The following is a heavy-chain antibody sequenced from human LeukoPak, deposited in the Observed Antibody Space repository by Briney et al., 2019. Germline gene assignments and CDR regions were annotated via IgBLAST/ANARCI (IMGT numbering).Heavy chain of an antibody. Sequence: PSETLSLTCTVSGGSISSYYWSWIRQPAGKGLEWIGRIYTSGSTNYNPSLKSRVTMSVDTPKNQFSLKLSSVTAADTAVYYCASKSFLDCSSTSCYISPYYMDVWGKGTTVTVSS. CDR1: GGSISSYY. J-gene: IGHJ6*03. D-gene: IGHD2-2*02. CDR3: ASKSFLDCSSTSCYISPYYMDV. V-gene: IGHV4-4*07. CDR2: IYTSGST.